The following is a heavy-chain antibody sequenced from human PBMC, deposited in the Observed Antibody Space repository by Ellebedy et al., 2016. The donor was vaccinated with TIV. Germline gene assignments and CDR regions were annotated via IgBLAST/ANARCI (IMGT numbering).Heavy chain of an antibody. CDR3: ASFPGTGIDY. D-gene: IGHD1-14*01. V-gene: IGHV1-69*13. CDR2: IIPIFGTA. CDR1: GGTFSSYA. Sequence: AASVKVSCKASGGTFSSYAISWVRQAPGQGLEWMGGIIPIFGTANYAQKFQGRVTITADESTSTAYMELSSLRSEDTAVYYCASFPGTGIDYWGQGTLVTVSS. J-gene: IGHJ4*02.